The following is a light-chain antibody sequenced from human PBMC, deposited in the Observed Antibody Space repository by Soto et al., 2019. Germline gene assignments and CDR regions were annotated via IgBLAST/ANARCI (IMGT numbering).Light chain of an antibody. Sequence: DIQMTQSPSSLSASLGDRVTISFRASQSISSYLNWYQQKQGKAPKLLISAAASLQSGVPSRFSGSGSGTDFTLTISSLQPEDFSTYYCQQSYSNPRTFGQGTKVDIK. V-gene: IGKV1-39*01. CDR1: QSISSY. CDR2: AAA. J-gene: IGKJ1*01. CDR3: QQSYSNPRT.